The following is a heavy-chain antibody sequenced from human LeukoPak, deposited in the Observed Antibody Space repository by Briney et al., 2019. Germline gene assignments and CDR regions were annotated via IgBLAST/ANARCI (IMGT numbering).Heavy chain of an antibody. D-gene: IGHD2-21*01. CDR2: INWNGGNT. J-gene: IGHJ3*02. CDR3: ARGMNDVVVIASVYDI. V-gene: IGHV3-20*01. CDR1: GFTFDDYG. Sequence: GGSLSLSCAASGFTFDDYGMAWVRQVPGKGLQWVSGINWNGGNTSYADSVKGRFTISRDNAKNSLYLQMNSLRAEDTALYHCARGMNDVVVIASVYDIWGQGTMVTVSS.